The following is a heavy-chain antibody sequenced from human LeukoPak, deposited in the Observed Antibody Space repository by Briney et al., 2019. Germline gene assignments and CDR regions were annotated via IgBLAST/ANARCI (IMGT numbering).Heavy chain of an antibody. D-gene: IGHD6-13*01. Sequence: GRSLRLSCAASGFTFSSYAMHWVRQAPGKGLEWVSSISSSSSYIYYADSVKGRFTISRDNAKNSLYLQMNSLRAEDTAVYYCARDGTTGSSSCPFDYWGQGTLVTVSS. V-gene: IGHV3-21*01. CDR1: GFTFSSYA. J-gene: IGHJ4*02. CDR2: ISSSSSYI. CDR3: ARDGTTGSSSCPFDY.